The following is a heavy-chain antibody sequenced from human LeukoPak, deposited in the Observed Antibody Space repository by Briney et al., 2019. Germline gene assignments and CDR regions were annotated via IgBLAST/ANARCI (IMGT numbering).Heavy chain of an antibody. D-gene: IGHD3-10*02. CDR3: ARDLFGEGGAFDI. CDR2: IYSGGRT. J-gene: IGHJ3*02. Sequence: PGGSLRLSCAASGFTVSSNYMSWVRQAPGKGLEWVSVIYSGGRTYEADSVKGRFTISRDNSKNTLYLQMNSLRAEDTAVYYCARDLFGEGGAFDIWGRGTMVTVSS. V-gene: IGHV3-53*01. CDR1: GFTVSSNY.